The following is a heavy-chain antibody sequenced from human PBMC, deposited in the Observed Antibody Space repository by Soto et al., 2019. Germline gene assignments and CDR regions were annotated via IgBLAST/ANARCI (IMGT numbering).Heavy chain of an antibody. D-gene: IGHD3-10*01. CDR3: ARVALPYYYGSGTPGAFDI. J-gene: IGHJ3*02. CDR2: INPSGGST. CDR1: GYTFTSYY. Sequence: ASVKVSCKASGYTFTSYYMHWVRQAPGQGLEWMGIINPSGGSTSYAQKFQGRVTMTRDTSTSTVYMELSSLRSEDTAVYYCARVALPYYYGSGTPGAFDIWGQGXMVTV. V-gene: IGHV1-46*01.